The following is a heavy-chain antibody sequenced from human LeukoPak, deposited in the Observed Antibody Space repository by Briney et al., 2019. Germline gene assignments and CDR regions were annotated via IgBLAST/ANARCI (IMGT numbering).Heavy chain of an antibody. CDR3: ARDPGYSSGMGDY. V-gene: IGHV3-21*01. CDR2: ISSSSSYI. D-gene: IGHD6-19*01. CDR1: GFTFSSYS. J-gene: IGHJ4*02. Sequence: PGGSLRLSCAASGFTFSSYSMNWVRQAPGKGLEWVSSISSSSSYIYYADSVKGRFTISRDNPKNSLYLQMNSLRAEDTAVYYCARDPGYSSGMGDYWGQGTLVTVSS.